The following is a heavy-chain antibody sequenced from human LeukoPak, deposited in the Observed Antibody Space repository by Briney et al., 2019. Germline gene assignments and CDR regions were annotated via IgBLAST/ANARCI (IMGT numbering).Heavy chain of an antibody. CDR3: ARDSGRDPYGPSNYYYYGMDV. CDR2: ISAYNGNT. V-gene: IGHV1-18*01. D-gene: IGHD3-10*01. CDR1: GYTFTSYG. J-gene: IGHJ6*02. Sequence: ASVKVSCKASGYTFTSYGISWVRQAPGQGLEWMGWISAYNGNTNYAQKLRGRVTMTTDTSTSTAYMELRSLRSDDTAVYYCARDSGRDPYGPSNYYYYGMDVWGQGTTVTVSS.